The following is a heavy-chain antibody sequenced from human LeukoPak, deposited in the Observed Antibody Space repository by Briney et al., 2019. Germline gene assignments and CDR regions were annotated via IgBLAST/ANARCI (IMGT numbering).Heavy chain of an antibody. D-gene: IGHD6-19*01. Sequence: PGGSLRLSCVGSGFTFKNYWMNWVRQAPGRGLEWVANTMPDGSVKNYLDSVKGRFTISRDNTKNTLFLQMNGLRDEDTAVYYCARDISTGWSIKYFFDFWGQGTLVTVSS. CDR2: TMPDGSVK. CDR3: ARDISTGWSIKYFFDF. V-gene: IGHV3-7*01. J-gene: IGHJ4*02. CDR1: GFTFKNYW.